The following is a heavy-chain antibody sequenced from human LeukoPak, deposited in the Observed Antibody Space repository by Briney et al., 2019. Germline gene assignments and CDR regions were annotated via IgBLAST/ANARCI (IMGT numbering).Heavy chain of an antibody. D-gene: IGHD3-10*01. CDR1: GFTFSSYA. Sequence: GGSLRLSCAASGFTFSSYAMSWVRQAPGKGLEWVSAISGSGGSTYYADSVKGRFTISRDNSKNTLYLQMNSLRAEDTAVYYCAKGLWFGESFPVGGVDVWGKGTTVTVSS. CDR2: ISGSGGST. J-gene: IGHJ6*04. CDR3: AKGLWFGESFPVGGVDV. V-gene: IGHV3-23*01.